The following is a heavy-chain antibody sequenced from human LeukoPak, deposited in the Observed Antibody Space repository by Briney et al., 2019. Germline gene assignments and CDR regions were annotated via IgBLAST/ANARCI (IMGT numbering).Heavy chain of an antibody. CDR3: ARSDIVVVPAAARDKSYYMDV. J-gene: IGHJ6*03. V-gene: IGHV1-69*05. Sequence: ASVKVSCKASGGTFSSYAISWVRQAPGQGLEWMGGIIPIFGTANYAQKFQGRVTITTDESTSTAYMELSSLRSEDTAVYYCARSDIVVVPAAARDKSYYMDVWGKGTTVTVSS. CDR2: IIPIFGTA. D-gene: IGHD2-2*01. CDR1: GGTFSSYA.